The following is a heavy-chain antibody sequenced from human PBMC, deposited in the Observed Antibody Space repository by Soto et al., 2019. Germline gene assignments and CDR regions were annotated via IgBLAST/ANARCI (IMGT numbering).Heavy chain of an antibody. J-gene: IGHJ4*02. D-gene: IGHD3-10*01. CDR3: ARVGVSLHDAH. CDR1: GGMFSRYA. CDR2: IIPILNTP. V-gene: IGHV1-69*13. Sequence: ASVKVYCKASGGMFSRYAVDWVRQAPGQGLEWVGGIIPILNTPRYAQHFQGRVTLTADESTTTAYMELSGLTSEDTAVYYCARVGVSLHDAHWGQGSLVTVSS.